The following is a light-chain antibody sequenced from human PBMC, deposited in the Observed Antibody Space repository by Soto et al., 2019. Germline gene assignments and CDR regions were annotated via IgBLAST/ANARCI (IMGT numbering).Light chain of an antibody. CDR3: SSLTASKSFV. J-gene: IGLJ1*01. V-gene: IGLV2-14*01. Sequence: QSALTQPASVSGSPGQSITISCTGTSSDVGGYNYVSWYQQHPGKAPKLMIYDVANRPSGVSNRFSGSKSGNTASLTISGLQAEDEADYYCSSLTASKSFVFGTGSKVTVL. CDR1: SSDVGGYNY. CDR2: DVA.